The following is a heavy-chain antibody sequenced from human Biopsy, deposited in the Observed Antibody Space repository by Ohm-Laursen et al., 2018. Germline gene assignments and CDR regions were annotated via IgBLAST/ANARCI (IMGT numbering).Heavy chain of an antibody. CDR2: ISASDDSK. CDR1: GFTFTNYA. D-gene: IGHD2-15*01. CDR3: ARAYPPPGRRLVVVASDFDC. Sequence: SLRLSCAASGFTFTNYAMSWVRQAPGKGLEWVSSISASDDSKYYGDSVKGRFTISRDNAKNSLYLQMNSLRAEDTAVYYCARAYPPPGRRLVVVASDFDCWGQGTRVTVSS. J-gene: IGHJ4*02. V-gene: IGHV3-23*01.